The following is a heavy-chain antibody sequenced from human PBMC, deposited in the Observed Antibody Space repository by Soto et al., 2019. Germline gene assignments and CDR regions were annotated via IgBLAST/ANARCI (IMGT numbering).Heavy chain of an antibody. CDR2: IISIFGTT. CDR3: ARVGWRIAAQIRYYYYCMDV. D-gene: IGHD6-6*01. J-gene: IGHJ6*02. V-gene: IGHV1-69*13. Sequence: SVKVSCKASGGPFSSHAIRRVRQAPGQGLEWMGVIISIFGTTNYAQKFQGRVTSTADESTSTAYMELSSLRSEDTAVYYCARVGWRIAAQIRYYYYCMDVWGQGTTVTVSS. CDR1: GGPFSSHA.